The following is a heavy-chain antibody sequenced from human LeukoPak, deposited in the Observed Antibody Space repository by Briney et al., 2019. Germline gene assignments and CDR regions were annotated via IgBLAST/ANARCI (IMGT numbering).Heavy chain of an antibody. Sequence: PSETLSLTCTVSGGSISSGGYYWSWIRQHPGKGLEWIGYIYYSGSTYYNPSLKSRVTISVDTSKNQFSLKLSSVTAADTAVYYCARKMTTVTIGWFDPWGQGTLVTVSS. CDR2: IYYSGST. D-gene: IGHD4-11*01. J-gene: IGHJ5*02. CDR1: GGSISSGGYY. CDR3: ARKMTTVTIGWFDP. V-gene: IGHV4-31*03.